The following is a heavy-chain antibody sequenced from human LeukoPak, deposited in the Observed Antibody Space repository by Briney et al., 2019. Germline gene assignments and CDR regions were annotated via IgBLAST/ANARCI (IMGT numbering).Heavy chain of an antibody. CDR1: GFTFSSYA. Sequence: GGSLRLSCAASGFTFSSYAMSWVRQAPGKGLEWVSAISGSGGSTYYADSVKGRFTISRDNAKNSLYLQMNSPRAEDTAVYYCARGIVGANSDAFDIWGQGTMVTVSS. D-gene: IGHD1-26*01. V-gene: IGHV3-23*01. CDR3: ARGIVGANSDAFDI. J-gene: IGHJ3*02. CDR2: ISGSGGST.